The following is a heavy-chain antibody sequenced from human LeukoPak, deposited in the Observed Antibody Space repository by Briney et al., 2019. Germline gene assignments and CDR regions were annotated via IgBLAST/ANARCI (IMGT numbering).Heavy chain of an antibody. CDR2: ISYDGSNK. J-gene: IGHJ4*02. V-gene: IGHV3-30*04. Sequence: GGSLRLSCAASGFTFSSYAMHWVRQAPGKGLEWVAVISYDGSNKKYADSVKGRFTISRDNSKNTLYLQMNSLRAEDTAVYYCARGHYYDSSGYSLDYWGQGTLVTVSS. CDR3: ARGHYYDSSGYSLDY. D-gene: IGHD3-22*01. CDR1: GFTFSSYA.